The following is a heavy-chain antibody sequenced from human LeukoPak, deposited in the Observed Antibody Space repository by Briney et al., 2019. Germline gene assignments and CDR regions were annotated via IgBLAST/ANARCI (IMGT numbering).Heavy chain of an antibody. CDR1: GFTVSSNY. J-gene: IGHJ4*02. D-gene: IGHD5/OR15-5a*01. Sequence: PGGSLRLSCAASGFTVSSNYMSWVRQAPGKGLEWVSVIYSGGSTYYADSVKGRLTISRDNSKNTLYLQMNSLRAEDTAVYYCARETGLVSFDYWGQGTLVTVSS. CDR3: ARETGLVSFDY. V-gene: IGHV3-53*01. CDR2: IYSGGST.